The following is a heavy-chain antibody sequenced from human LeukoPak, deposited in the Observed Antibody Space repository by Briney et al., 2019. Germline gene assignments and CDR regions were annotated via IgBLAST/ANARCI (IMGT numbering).Heavy chain of an antibody. CDR1: GGSFSGYY. V-gene: IGHV4-34*01. CDR2: SNHGGTT. D-gene: IGHD3-16*01. Sequence: SETLSLTCAVYGGSFSGYYWSWIRQPPGKGLEWIGESNHGGTTNYNPSLKSRVTISVDTSKNQFSLKLNSVTAADTAVYYCARAQLGGPVDYWGRGTLVTVSS. J-gene: IGHJ4*02. CDR3: ARAQLGGPVDY.